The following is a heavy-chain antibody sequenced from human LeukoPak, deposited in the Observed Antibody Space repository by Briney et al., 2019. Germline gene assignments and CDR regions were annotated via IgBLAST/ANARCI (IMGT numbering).Heavy chain of an antibody. J-gene: IGHJ6*03. CDR2: MNPNSGNT. CDR3: ARDARIAAAYQPVGEDYMDV. Sequence: ASVTVSCMASGYTFTSYDINWVRQATGQGLEWMGWMNPNSGNTGYAQKFQGRVTMTRNTSISTAYMELSSLRSEDTAVYYCARDARIAAAYQPVGEDYMDVWGKGTTVTVSS. V-gene: IGHV1-8*01. CDR1: GYTFTSYD. D-gene: IGHD6-13*01.